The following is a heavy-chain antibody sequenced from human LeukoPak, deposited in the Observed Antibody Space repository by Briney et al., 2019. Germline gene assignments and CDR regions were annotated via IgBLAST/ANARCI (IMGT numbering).Heavy chain of an antibody. CDR2: INPKSGGT. Sequence: ASVKVSCKVSGYTFTDYYMHWVRQAPGQGLEWMGRINPKSGGTNYAQQFQGRVTMTRDTSISTAYMELSNLRSDDTAVYYCARGVAAAGGRWFDPWGQGTLVTVSS. V-gene: IGHV1-2*06. CDR1: GYTFTDYY. D-gene: IGHD6-13*01. J-gene: IGHJ5*02. CDR3: ARGVAAAGGRWFDP.